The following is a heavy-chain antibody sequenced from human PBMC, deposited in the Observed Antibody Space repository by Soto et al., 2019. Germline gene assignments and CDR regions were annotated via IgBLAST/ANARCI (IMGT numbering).Heavy chain of an antibody. CDR1: GGTFSSYT. D-gene: IGHD3-3*01. CDR2: IIPILGIA. CDR3: ARGDYDFWSGYYPYYYMDV. V-gene: IGHV1-69*02. J-gene: IGHJ6*03. Sequence: SVKVSCKASGGTFSSYTISWVRQAPGQGLEWMGRIIPILGIANYAQKFQGRVTITADKSTSTAYMELSSLRSEDTAVYYCARGDYDFWSGYYPYYYMDVWGKGTTVTVSS.